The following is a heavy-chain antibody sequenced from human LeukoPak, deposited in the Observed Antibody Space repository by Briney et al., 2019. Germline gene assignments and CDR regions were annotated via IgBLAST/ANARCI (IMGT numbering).Heavy chain of an antibody. CDR2: IYHSGST. CDR1: GGSISGYY. V-gene: IGHV4-38-2*02. Sequence: SETLSLTCTVSGGSISGYYWGWIRQPPGKGLEWIGSIYHSGSTYYNPSLKSRVTISVDTSKNQFSLKLSSVTAADTAVYYCARDDYGDNNWFDPWGQGTLVTVSS. CDR3: ARDDYGDNNWFDP. J-gene: IGHJ5*02. D-gene: IGHD4-17*01.